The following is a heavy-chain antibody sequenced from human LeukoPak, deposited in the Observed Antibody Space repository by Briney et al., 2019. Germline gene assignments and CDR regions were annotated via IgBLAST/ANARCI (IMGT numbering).Heavy chain of an antibody. Sequence: PGASLRVSCAASGFTFSSYSMNWVRQAPGKGLEWVAVISYDGSNKYYADSVKGRFTISRDNSKNTLYLQMNSLRAEDTAVYYCAKDILTGYYNVGDYWGQGTLVTVSS. CDR2: ISYDGSNK. CDR1: GFTFSSYS. CDR3: AKDILTGYYNVGDY. D-gene: IGHD3-9*01. J-gene: IGHJ4*02. V-gene: IGHV3-30*18.